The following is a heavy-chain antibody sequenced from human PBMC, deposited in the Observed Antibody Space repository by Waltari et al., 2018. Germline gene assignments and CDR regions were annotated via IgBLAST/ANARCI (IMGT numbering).Heavy chain of an antibody. J-gene: IGHJ4*02. CDR3: ATQHCSGGSCYNVRGVLFDY. CDR1: GYSFTSYW. CDR2: IYPGDSDT. Sequence: EVQLVQSGAEVKKPGESLKISCKGSGYSFTSYWIGWVGQLPGKGLGWMGIIYPGDSDTRYSPSFQGQVTISADKSISTAYLQWSSLKASDTAMYYCATQHCSGGSCYNVRGVLFDYWGQGTLVTVSS. D-gene: IGHD2-15*01. V-gene: IGHV5-51*03.